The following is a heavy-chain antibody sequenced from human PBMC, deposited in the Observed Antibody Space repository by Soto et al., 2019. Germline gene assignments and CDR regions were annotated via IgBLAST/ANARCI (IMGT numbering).Heavy chain of an antibody. CDR2: LTGGSDVT. Sequence: GGPLRLSCAASELVVSSYAMSWVRQAPGKGQEWVSTLTGGSDVTNYADSVKGRCTISRANSKNTLYLQINSLRPEDTAVYYCARDLHMAVAGTLGYWGQGALVTVSS. CDR3: ARDLHMAVAGTLGY. CDR1: ELVVSSYA. D-gene: IGHD6-19*01. V-gene: IGHV3-23*01. J-gene: IGHJ4*02.